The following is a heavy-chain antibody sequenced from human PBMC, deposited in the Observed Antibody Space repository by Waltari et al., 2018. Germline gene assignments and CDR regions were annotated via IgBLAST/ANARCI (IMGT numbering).Heavy chain of an antibody. D-gene: IGHD2-21*01. CDR3: ARERNTLIPFDY. J-gene: IGHJ4*02. CDR2: ISMRGTTI. V-gene: IGHV3-48*03. CDR1: EFIFSNYE. Sequence: EVQLVQSGGGLVQPGGSLRLSCAASEFIFSNYEMHWIRQAPGKGLEWVSYISMRGTTIYYADSVKGRFTISRDNAKKSLYLQMKGLRAEDTAVYYCARERNTLIPFDYWGQGALVTVSS.